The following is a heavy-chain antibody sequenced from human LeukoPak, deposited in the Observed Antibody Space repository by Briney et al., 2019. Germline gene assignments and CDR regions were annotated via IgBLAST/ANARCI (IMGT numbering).Heavy chain of an antibody. D-gene: IGHD3-22*01. CDR2: IYYSGST. CDR3: ARVNWDYDSSGYLDY. J-gene: IGHJ4*02. Sequence: PSETLSLTCTVSGGSISSSSYYWGWIRQPPGKGLEWIGSIYYSGSTYYNPSLKSRVTISVDTSKNQFSLKLSSVTAADTAVYYCARVNWDYDSSGYLDYWGQGTLVTVSS. CDR1: GGSISSSSYY. V-gene: IGHV4-39*07.